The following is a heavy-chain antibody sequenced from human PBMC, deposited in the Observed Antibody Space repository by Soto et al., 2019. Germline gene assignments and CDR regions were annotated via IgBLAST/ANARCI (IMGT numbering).Heavy chain of an antibody. CDR3: ARAAFDAFDWLISFDY. CDR1: GYTFTSYG. D-gene: IGHD3-9*01. Sequence: ASVKGSCKASGYTFTSYGISWVRQAPGQGLEWMGWINTNNGNTNYARKLQGRVTMTTDTSTSTAYMELRSLRSDDTAVYYCARAAFDAFDWLISFDYWGQGTLVTVSS. CDR2: INTNNGNT. V-gene: IGHV1-18*01. J-gene: IGHJ4*02.